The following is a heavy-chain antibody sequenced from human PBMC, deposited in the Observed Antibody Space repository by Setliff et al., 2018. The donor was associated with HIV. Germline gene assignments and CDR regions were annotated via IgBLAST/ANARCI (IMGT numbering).Heavy chain of an antibody. CDR3: ARGRRVVPAAESNWFDP. V-gene: IGHV1-69*13. D-gene: IGHD2-2*01. Sequence: SVKVSCKASGGTFSSYEMSWVRQAPGQGPEWMGGITPVFGTTKYAQKFQGRVAITADEFTSTVYMEVRSLRFDDTGVYYCARGRRVVPAAESNWFDPWGQGTLVTVSS. CDR2: ITPVFGTT. J-gene: IGHJ5*02. CDR1: GGTFSSYE.